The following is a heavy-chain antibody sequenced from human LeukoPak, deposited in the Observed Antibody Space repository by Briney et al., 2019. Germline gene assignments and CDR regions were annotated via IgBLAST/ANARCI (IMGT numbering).Heavy chain of an antibody. J-gene: IGHJ4*02. CDR1: GGSISSSSYY. V-gene: IGHV4-39*02. D-gene: IGHD6-13*01. CDR2: IYYSGST. CDR3: ARDRQQLVRGDYFDY. Sequence: PSETLSLTCTVSGGSISSSSYYWGWIRQPPGKGLEWIGSIYYSGSTYYNPSLKSRVTISVDTSKNQFSLKLSSVTAADTAVYYCARDRQQLVRGDYFDYWGQGILVTVSS.